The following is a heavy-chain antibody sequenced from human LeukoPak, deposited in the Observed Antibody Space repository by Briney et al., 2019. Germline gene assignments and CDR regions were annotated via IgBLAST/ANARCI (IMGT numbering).Heavy chain of an antibody. CDR3: ARVRAGTTSYYYYGMDV. V-gene: IGHV1-69*02. J-gene: IGHJ6*02. Sequence: ASVKVSCKASGGTFSSYTISWVRQAPGQGLEWMGRIIPILGIANYAQKFLGRVTITADKSTSTAYMELSSLRSEDTAVYYCARVRAGTTSYYYYGMDVWGQGTTVTVSS. D-gene: IGHD1-1*01. CDR1: GGTFSSYT. CDR2: IIPILGIA.